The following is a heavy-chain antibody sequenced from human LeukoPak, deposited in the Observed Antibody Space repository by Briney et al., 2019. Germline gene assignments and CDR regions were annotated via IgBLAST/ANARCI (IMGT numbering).Heavy chain of an antibody. J-gene: IGHJ4*02. V-gene: IGHV1-18*01. CDR3: ARDIVVVVAVTSFDY. D-gene: IGHD2-15*01. Sequence: ASVKVSCKASGYTFTSYGISWVRQAPGQGLEWMGWISAYNGNTNCAQKLQGRVTMTTDTSTSTAYMELRSLRSDDTAVYYCARDIVVVVAVTSFDYWGQGTLVTVSS. CDR2: ISAYNGNT. CDR1: GYTFTSYG.